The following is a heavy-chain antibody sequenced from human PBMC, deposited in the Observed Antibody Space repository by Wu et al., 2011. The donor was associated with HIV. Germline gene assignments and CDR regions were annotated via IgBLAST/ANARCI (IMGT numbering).Heavy chain of an antibody. V-gene: IGHV1-69*06. CDR3: ARDRDPILTGYSLGDS. CDR2: VIPLYGTV. Sequence: VQLVQSGREVKKTWVLGEGLLQGVLEPPSLTMLSAGCDRPLGQGTLSGWEGVIPLYGTVNNAQKFQGRVTITADKSTSTAYMELSSLRSEDTAVYYCARDRDPILTGYSLGDSWGQGTLVTVSS. D-gene: IGHD3-9*01. J-gene: IGHJ4*02. CDR1: EPPSLTML.